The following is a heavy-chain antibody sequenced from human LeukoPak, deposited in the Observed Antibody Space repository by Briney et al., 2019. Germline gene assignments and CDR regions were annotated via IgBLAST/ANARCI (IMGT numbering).Heavy chain of an antibody. Sequence: PGGSLRLSCVASGFTFSDYYMNWIRQAPGKGLEWISYISGSGSRINYADPVKGRFTISRDNAKNSLFLQMNSLRVEDTAVYYCARVGWELLLFDIDYWGQGTLVTVSS. CDR2: ISGSGSRI. V-gene: IGHV3-11*01. D-gene: IGHD1-26*01. CDR1: GFTFSDYY. CDR3: ARVGWELLLFDIDY. J-gene: IGHJ4*02.